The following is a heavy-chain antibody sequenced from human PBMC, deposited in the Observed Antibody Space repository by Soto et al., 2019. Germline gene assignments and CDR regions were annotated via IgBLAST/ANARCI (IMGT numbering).Heavy chain of an antibody. J-gene: IGHJ2*01. Sequence: QVQLQESGPGLVKPSETLSLTCTVSVSGGSVSTGVHYWSWIRQPPGKGLEWIGYIYYSGSTNYTHYLKSRVTISVHTSKNHFTLKLSSVTAAATDAYYCARGYYAVWYWFDRWGRGTLVTVSS. CDR2: IYYSGST. CDR1: GGSVSTGVHY. V-gene: IGHV4-61*03. D-gene: IGHD2-8*02. CDR3: ARGYYAVWYWFDR.